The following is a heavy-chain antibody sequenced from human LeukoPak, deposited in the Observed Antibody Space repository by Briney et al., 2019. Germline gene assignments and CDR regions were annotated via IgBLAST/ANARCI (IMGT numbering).Heavy chain of an antibody. CDR1: GFNFSTYW. CDR2: INGDASNT. V-gene: IGHV3-74*03. J-gene: IGHJ5*02. D-gene: IGHD2-2*01. Sequence: GGSLRLSCTASGFNFSTYWMTWVRQVAGKGLVWVARINGDASNTTYADSVKGRFTIPRDNAKNTLYLQMNSLRVDDTAVYYCARAMPHDNWFDPWGQGSLVTVSS. CDR3: ARAMPHDNWFDP.